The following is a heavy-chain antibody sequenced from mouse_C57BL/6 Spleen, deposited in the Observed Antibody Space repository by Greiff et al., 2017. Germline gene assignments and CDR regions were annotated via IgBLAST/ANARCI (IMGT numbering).Heavy chain of an antibody. CDR1: GFSFNTYA. Sequence: EVQLVESGGGLVQPKGSLKLSCAASGFSFNTYAMNWVRQAPGKGLEWVARIRSKSNNYATYYADSVKDRFTISRDDSESMLYLQMNNLKTEDTAMYYCVRGRYGNYEGAMDYWGQGTSVTVSS. CDR3: VRGRYGNYEGAMDY. D-gene: IGHD2-1*01. V-gene: IGHV10-1*01. CDR2: IRSKSNNYAT. J-gene: IGHJ4*01.